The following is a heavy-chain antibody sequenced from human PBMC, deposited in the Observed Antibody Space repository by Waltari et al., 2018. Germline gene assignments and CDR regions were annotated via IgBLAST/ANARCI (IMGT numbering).Heavy chain of an antibody. CDR3: ASTGSYYGNAFDI. V-gene: IGHV4-59*01. CDR1: GGSISSYY. Sequence: QVQLQESGPGLVKPSETLSLTCTVSGGSISSYYWSWLRQPPGKGLEWIGYIYYSGSTNYNPSLKSRVTISVDTSKNQFSLKLSSVTAADTAVYYCASTGSYYGNAFDIWGQGTMVTVSS. CDR2: IYYSGST. J-gene: IGHJ3*02. D-gene: IGHD1-26*01.